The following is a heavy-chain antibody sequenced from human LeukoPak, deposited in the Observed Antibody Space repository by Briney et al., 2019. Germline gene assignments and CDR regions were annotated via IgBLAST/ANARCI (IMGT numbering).Heavy chain of an antibody. CDR1: GYSISSGYY. Sequence: ASETLSLTCAVSGYSISSGYYWGWIRQPPGKGLEWIGYIYYSGSTNYNPSLKSRVTISVDTSKNQFSLKLSSVTAADTAVYYCARYYDFWSGIDYWGQGTLVTVSS. CDR3: ARYYDFWSGIDY. V-gene: IGHV4-61*01. D-gene: IGHD3-3*01. J-gene: IGHJ4*02. CDR2: IYYSGST.